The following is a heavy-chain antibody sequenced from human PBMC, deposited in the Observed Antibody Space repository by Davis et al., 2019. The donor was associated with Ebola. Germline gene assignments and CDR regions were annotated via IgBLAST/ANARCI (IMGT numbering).Heavy chain of an antibody. CDR2: ISSSSSTI. D-gene: IGHD3-3*01. J-gene: IGHJ6*04. Sequence: GESLKISCAASGFTFSSYSMNWVRQAPGKGLEWVSYISSSSSTIYYADSVKGRFTISRDNAKNSLYLQMNSLRDEDTAVYYCASPLRFLEWLSLNVWGKGTTVTVSS. CDR1: GFTFSSYS. CDR3: ASPLRFLEWLSLNV. V-gene: IGHV3-48*02.